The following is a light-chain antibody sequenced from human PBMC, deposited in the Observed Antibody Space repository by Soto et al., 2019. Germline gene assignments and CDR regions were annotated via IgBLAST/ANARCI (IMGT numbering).Light chain of an antibody. J-gene: IGKJ1*01. Sequence: EIVLTQSPGTLSLSPGERATLSCRANQSVSSSLAWYQQKPGQAPRLLIYGASTRATGIPARFSGSGSGTEFTLTISSLQSEDFAVYYCQQYNNWPQTFGQGTKVDIK. CDR1: QSVSSS. CDR3: QQYNNWPQT. V-gene: IGKV3-15*01. CDR2: GAS.